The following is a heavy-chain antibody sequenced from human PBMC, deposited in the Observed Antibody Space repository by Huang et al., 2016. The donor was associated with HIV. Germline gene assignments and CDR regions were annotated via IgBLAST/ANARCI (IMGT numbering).Heavy chain of an antibody. V-gene: IGHV1-69*13. Sequence: QVLLVQSGAEVRKPGSSVKVSCTAFGGTFSSYAISWVRQAPGQGLEWMGGIIPIFGTANYTQKFQGRVTITVDESTNTGYRELTRLTSEDTAVYYCARTAYSYGFRQGYNWFDPWGQGTPVTVSS. CDR3: ARTAYSYGFRQGYNWFDP. CDR2: IIPIFGTA. CDR1: GGTFSSYA. J-gene: IGHJ5*02. D-gene: IGHD5-18*01.